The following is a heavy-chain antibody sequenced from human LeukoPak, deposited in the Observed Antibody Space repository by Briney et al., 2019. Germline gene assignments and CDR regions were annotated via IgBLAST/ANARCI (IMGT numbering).Heavy chain of an antibody. J-gene: IGHJ4*02. CDR2: TYYRYKCYH. D-gene: IGHD6-19*01. CDR3: ASGKQWIDY. Sequence: SQTVSLTCVISGYSVTSNSAGWNWIRQSPSSGLEWLGRTYYRYKCYHEYAVSLKSRITINADTSNNQYTLQMNSVVPDDAAEYYCASGKQWIDYWGQGTLVTVSS. V-gene: IGHV6-1*01. CDR1: GYSVTSNSAG.